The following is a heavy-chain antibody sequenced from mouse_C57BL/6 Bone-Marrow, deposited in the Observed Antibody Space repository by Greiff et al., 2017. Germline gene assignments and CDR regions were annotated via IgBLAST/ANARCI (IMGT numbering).Heavy chain of an antibody. D-gene: IGHD2-4*01. V-gene: IGHV1-55*01. CDR3: ARNDYSSYYFDD. CDR2: IYPGSGST. J-gene: IGHJ2*01. CDR1: GYTFTSYW. Sequence: VQLQQSGAELVKPGASVKMSCKASGYTFTSYWITWVKQRPGQGLEWIGDIYPGSGSTNYNEKFKSKATLTVDTSSSTAYMQLSSLTSEDSAVYYCARNDYSSYYFDDWGQGTTLTVSS.